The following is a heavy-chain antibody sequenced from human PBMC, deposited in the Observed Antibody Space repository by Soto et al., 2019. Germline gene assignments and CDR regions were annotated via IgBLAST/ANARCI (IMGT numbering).Heavy chain of an antibody. CDR1: GYSFTSCG. J-gene: IGHJ4*02. CDR3: ARATPYYDFWSGYYLAPVGY. D-gene: IGHD3-3*01. Sequence: ASVKVSCKASGYSFTSCGISWVRQAPGQGLEWMGWISAYNGNTNYAQKLQGRVTMTTDTSTSTAYMELRSLRSDDTAVYYCARATPYYDFWSGYYLAPVGYWGQGTLVTVSS. V-gene: IGHV1-18*01. CDR2: ISAYNGNT.